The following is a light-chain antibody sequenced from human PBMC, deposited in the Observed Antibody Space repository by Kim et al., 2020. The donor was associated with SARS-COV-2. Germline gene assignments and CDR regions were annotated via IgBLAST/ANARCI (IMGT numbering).Light chain of an antibody. CDR3: QQYNNWPLT. J-gene: IGKJ1*01. V-gene: IGKV3-11*01. CDR1: QSVSSN. Sequence: EIVLTQSPATLSLSPGERATLSCRASQSVSSNLAWYQQKPGQAPRLLIYDASTRATGIPARFSGSGSGTDFTLTISSLQPEDFAVYYCQQYNNWPLTFGEGTKVDIK. CDR2: DAS.